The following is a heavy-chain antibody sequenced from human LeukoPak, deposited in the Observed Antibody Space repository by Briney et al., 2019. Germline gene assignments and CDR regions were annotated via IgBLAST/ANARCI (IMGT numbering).Heavy chain of an antibody. CDR2: INPSGGST. CDR1: GYIFTSYS. CDR3: ATLPNSARYPFLDY. J-gene: IGHJ4*02. D-gene: IGHD1-26*01. Sequence: ASVKVSCKASGYIFTSYSLHWVRQAPGQGLEWMGIINPSGGSTCYAQKFQGRVTVTMDTSTSTVYMDLSSLRSEDTAVYYCATLPNSARYPFLDYWGQGTLVIVSS. V-gene: IGHV1-46*01.